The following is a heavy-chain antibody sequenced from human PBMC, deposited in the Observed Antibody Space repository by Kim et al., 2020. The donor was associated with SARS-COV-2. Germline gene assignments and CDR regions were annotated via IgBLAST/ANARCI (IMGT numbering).Heavy chain of an antibody. CDR2: VKSKSEGGTT. D-gene: IGHD5-12*01. V-gene: IGHV3-15*01. CDR3: ITRPTNSGYDYEY. J-gene: IGHJ4*02. Sequence: GGSLRLSCAASGFTFSNAWMIWVRQAPGQGLEWVGRVKSKSEGGTTDYAAPVKGRITISRDDSKNTLYLQMNSLKTDDTAVYYCITRPTNSGYDYEYWDQETLVIVSS. CDR1: GFTFSNAW.